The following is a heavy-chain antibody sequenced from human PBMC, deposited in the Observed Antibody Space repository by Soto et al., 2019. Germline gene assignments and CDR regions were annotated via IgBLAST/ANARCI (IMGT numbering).Heavy chain of an antibody. CDR3: ARQTTYSSSWFDY. J-gene: IGHJ5*01. Sequence: SETLSLTCTVSGGSISSSSYYWGWIRQPPGKGLEWIGSIYYSGSTYYNPSLKSRLTMSVDTSKNQFTLKLTSVTAADTALYYCARQTTYSSSWFDYWGHGTLVTVSS. CDR2: IYYSGST. D-gene: IGHD6-13*01. CDR1: GGSISSSSYY. V-gene: IGHV4-39*06.